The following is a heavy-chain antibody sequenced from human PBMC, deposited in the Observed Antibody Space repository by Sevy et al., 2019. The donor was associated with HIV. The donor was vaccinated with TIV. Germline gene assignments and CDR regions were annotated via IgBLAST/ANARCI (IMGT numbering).Heavy chain of an antibody. CDR3: ARDKVSGYSYGFDY. J-gene: IGHJ4*02. D-gene: IGHD5-18*01. CDR1: GFTFSSYW. CDR2: INSDGSST. Sequence: GGSLRLSCAASGFTFSSYWMHWVRHAPGEGLVWVSRINSDGSSTIYADSVKGRFTISRDNAKNTLYLQMNSLRADDTAVYYCARDKVSGYSYGFDYWGQGTLVTVSS. V-gene: IGHV3-74*01.